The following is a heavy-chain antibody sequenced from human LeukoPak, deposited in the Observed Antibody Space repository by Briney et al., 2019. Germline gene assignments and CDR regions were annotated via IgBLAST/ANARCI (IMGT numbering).Heavy chain of an antibody. CDR1: GGSISSGSYY. CDR3: ARRGATTPGFDY. J-gene: IGHJ4*02. D-gene: IGHD1-26*01. Sequence: SETLSLTCTVSGGSISSGSYYWSWIRQPAGKGLGWIGRIYTSGSTNYNPSLKSRVTISVDTSKNQFSLKLSSVTAADTAVYYCARRGATTPGFDYWGQGTLVTVSS. V-gene: IGHV4-61*02. CDR2: IYTSGST.